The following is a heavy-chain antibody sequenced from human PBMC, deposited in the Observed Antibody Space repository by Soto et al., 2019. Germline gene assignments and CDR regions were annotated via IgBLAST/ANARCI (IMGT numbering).Heavy chain of an antibody. Sequence: ASVKVSCKASGYTFTNYDINWVRQAPGQGLEWMGIINPSGGSTSYAQKFQGRVTMTRDTSTSTVYMELSSLRSEDTAVYYCAREDTYSGYDFDYWGQGTLVTVSS. CDR2: INPSGGST. CDR3: AREDTYSGYDFDY. D-gene: IGHD5-12*01. J-gene: IGHJ4*02. V-gene: IGHV1-46*01. CDR1: GYTFTNYD.